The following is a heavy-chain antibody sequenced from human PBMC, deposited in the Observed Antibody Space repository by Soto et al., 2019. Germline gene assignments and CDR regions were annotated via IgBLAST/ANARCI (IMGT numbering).Heavy chain of an antibody. Sequence: EVQLLESGGGLVQPGGSLRLSCAASGFTFSSYAMSWVRQAPGKGLEWVSAISGSGGSTYYADSVKGRFTISRDNSKNTLYLQMNSLRAEGTAVYYCAKDHGYYGSGTGESWGQGTLVTVSS. D-gene: IGHD3-10*01. V-gene: IGHV3-23*01. CDR3: AKDHGYYGSGTGES. CDR1: GFTFSSYA. CDR2: ISGSGGST. J-gene: IGHJ5*02.